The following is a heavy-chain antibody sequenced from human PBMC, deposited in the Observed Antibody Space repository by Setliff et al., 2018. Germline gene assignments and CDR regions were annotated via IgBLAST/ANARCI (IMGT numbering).Heavy chain of an antibody. V-gene: IGHV3-21*01. D-gene: IGHD6-19*01. CDR1: GFNFNTHT. J-gene: IGHJ4*02. CDR3: VAGRMWLPVGDY. CDR2: ISGNSYYI. Sequence: PGESLRLSCAAFGFNFNTHTLSWVRQAPGKGLEWVSAISGNSYYINYVDPVKGRFTVSRDNDRNSVSLQMNSLRAEDTGVYYCVAGRMWLPVGDYWGQGALVTVSS.